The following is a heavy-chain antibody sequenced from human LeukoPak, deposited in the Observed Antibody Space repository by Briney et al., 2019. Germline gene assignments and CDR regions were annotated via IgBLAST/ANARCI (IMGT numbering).Heavy chain of an antibody. CDR3: AKWGGRWLQSEYYFDY. Sequence: GGSLRLSCVASGFTFSSYAMSWVRQAPGKGLEWVSAISGSGGSTYYADSVKGRFTISRDNSKNTLYLQMNSLRAEDTAVYYCAKWGGRWLQSEYYFDYWGQGTLVTVSS. CDR1: GFTFSSYA. J-gene: IGHJ4*02. D-gene: IGHD5-24*01. V-gene: IGHV3-23*01. CDR2: ISGSGGST.